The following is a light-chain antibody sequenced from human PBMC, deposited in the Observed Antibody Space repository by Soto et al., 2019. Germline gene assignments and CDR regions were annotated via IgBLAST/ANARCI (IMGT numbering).Light chain of an antibody. CDR1: QGISSY. CDR2: AAS. CDR3: QQLNSYPLIT. Sequence: IQLTQSPSSLSASVGDRVTITCRASQGISSYLAWYQQKPGKAPELLIYAASTLQSGVPSRFSGSGSGTDFTLTISSLQPEDFATYYCQQLNSYPLITFGQGTRLEIK. V-gene: IGKV1-9*01. J-gene: IGKJ5*01.